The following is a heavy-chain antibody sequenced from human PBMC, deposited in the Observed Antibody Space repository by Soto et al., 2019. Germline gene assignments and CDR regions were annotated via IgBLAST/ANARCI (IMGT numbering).Heavy chain of an antibody. D-gene: IGHD2-15*01. Sequence: PGGSLRLSCVASRLTFSNYGMHWVRQAPGKGLEWVAVISYESISTVYRDSVRGRFTISRDNSRNTLYLHMNSLTPEDTAVYYCAREAGCSGTNCNVYFDYWG. CDR1: RLTFSNYG. CDR2: ISYESIST. J-gene: IGHJ4*01. CDR3: AREAGCSGTNCNVYFDY. V-gene: IGHV3-30*03.